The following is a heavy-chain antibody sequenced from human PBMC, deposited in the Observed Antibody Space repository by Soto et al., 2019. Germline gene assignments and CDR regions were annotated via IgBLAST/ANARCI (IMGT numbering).Heavy chain of an antibody. D-gene: IGHD3-3*01. CDR1: GFTFSNYV. CDR3: TKRRNVLRFLEWSSGMEV. CDR2: ISDDGSNK. V-gene: IGHV3-30*18. J-gene: IGHJ6*02. Sequence: GSLRLSCVASGFTFSNYVMHWVLQSPGKGLEWVAFISDDGSNKYYADSMRGRFTMSRDNSKRTLYLQMSSLRVEDTAVYYCTKRRNVLRFLEWSSGMEVWGQGTTVTVSS.